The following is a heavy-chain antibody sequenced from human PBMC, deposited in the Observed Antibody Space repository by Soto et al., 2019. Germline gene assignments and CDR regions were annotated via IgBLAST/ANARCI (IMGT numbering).Heavy chain of an antibody. V-gene: IGHV1-3*01. Sequence: ASVKVSCKASGYTFTSYDMHWVRQAPGQRLEWMGWINAGNGNTKYSQKFQGRVTITRDTSASKAYMELSSLRSEDTAVFYCARIYGTYYDILTGLWGGHFDYWGQGTQVTVSS. CDR3: ARIYGTYYDILTGLWGGHFDY. CDR1: GYTFTSYD. D-gene: IGHD3-9*01. CDR2: INAGNGNT. J-gene: IGHJ4*02.